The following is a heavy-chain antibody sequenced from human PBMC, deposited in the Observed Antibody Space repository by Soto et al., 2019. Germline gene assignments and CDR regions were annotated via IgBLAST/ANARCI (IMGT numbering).Heavy chain of an antibody. Sequence: GGSLRLSCAASGFGFTFSTSAMSWVRQAPGKGLEWVSTISGSGGSTHYADSVKGRFTISRDNSKNTLYVQMSSLRVEDTAVYYCAKEGNRVRGPDYWGQGTLVTVSS. CDR1: GFGFTFSTSA. V-gene: IGHV3-23*01. CDR3: AKEGNRVRGPDY. D-gene: IGHD3-10*01. J-gene: IGHJ4*02. CDR2: ISGSGGST.